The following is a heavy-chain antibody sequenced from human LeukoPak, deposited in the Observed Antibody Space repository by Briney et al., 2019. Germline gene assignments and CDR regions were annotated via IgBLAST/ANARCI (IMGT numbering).Heavy chain of an antibody. V-gene: IGHV1-2*02. CDR2: INPKSGAT. D-gene: IGHD3-16*01. J-gene: IGHJ4*02. Sequence: ASVKVSCKASGYSFTDYFLHCVRQAPGQGLEWMGWINPKSGATNYAQKFRGRVTMTSDTSINTAYVDLTGLTSDDTAVYYCARDLGPVAGSLGFWGQGTPVTVSS. CDR1: GYSFTDYF. CDR3: ARDLGPVAGSLGF.